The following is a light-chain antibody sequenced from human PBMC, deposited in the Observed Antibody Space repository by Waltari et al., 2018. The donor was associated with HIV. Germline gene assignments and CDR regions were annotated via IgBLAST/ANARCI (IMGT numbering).Light chain of an antibody. V-gene: IGLV1-44*01. Sequence: QSVLTQPPSASETPGQRVTISCSGSTSNIGSNTVNWYQQLPGTAPKLLIYPNNQRPSGVPDRFSGSKYGTSASLAISVLQSEDEAHYYCAAWDDSVNGWVFGGGTKLTVL. J-gene: IGLJ3*02. CDR1: TSNIGSNT. CDR2: PNN. CDR3: AAWDDSVNGWV.